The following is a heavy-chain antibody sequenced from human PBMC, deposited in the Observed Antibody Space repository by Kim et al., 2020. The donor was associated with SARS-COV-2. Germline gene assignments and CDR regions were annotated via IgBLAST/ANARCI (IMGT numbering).Heavy chain of an antibody. V-gene: IGHV4-31*02. J-gene: IGHJ4*02. CDR3: ARGVRYFDWLSYYFDY. Sequence: SLKSRVTRSVDTSKNQFFLKLSSVTAADTAVYYCARGVRYFDWLSYYFDYWGQGTLVTVSS. D-gene: IGHD3-9*01.